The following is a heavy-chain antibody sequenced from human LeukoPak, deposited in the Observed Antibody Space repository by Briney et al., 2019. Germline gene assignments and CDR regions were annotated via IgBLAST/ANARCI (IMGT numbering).Heavy chain of an antibody. Sequence: SETLSLTCTVSGGSISSSSYSWGWIRQPPGKGLEWIGSIYYSGSTYYNPSLKSRVTISVDTSKNQFSLKLSSVTAADTAVYYCARHNPPPNFSIFGVVTPQSTFDYWGQGTLVTVSS. CDR1: GGSISSSSYS. CDR2: IYYSGST. J-gene: IGHJ4*02. V-gene: IGHV4-39*01. D-gene: IGHD3-3*01. CDR3: ARHNPPPNFSIFGVVTPQSTFDY.